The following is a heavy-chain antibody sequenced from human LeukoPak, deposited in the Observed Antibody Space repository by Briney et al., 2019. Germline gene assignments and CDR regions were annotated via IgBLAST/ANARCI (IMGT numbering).Heavy chain of an antibody. CDR1: GGSISGHY. V-gene: IGHV4-4*09. CDR2: IYNNEYT. D-gene: IGHD3-16*02. CDR3: ARRVSLYGAFDI. Sequence: SETLSLTCTVSGGSISGHYWNWVRQSPGKGLEWIGRIYNNEYTEYNPSLKSRVSISVDTSKSQFSLNLNSVTAADTAVYYCARRVSLYGAFDIWGLGTMVTVSS. J-gene: IGHJ3*02.